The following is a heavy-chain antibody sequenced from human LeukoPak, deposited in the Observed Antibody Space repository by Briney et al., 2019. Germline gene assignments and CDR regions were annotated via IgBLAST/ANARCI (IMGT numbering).Heavy chain of an antibody. V-gene: IGHV3-23*01. CDR2: ISNDGGGT. CDR3: AKGSSGYFADL. J-gene: IGHJ5*02. CDR1: GLIYNFG. Sequence: GGSLRLSCTASGLIYNFGLMWVRQAPGKGLEWVSAISNDGGGTTYADFVKGRFTISRDNSKNTLFLQMNSLRAEDTALYYCAKGSSGYFADLWGQGTLVTVSS. D-gene: IGHD3-22*01.